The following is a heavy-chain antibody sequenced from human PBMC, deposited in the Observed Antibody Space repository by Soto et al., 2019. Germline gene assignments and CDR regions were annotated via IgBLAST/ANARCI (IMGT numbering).Heavy chain of an antibody. J-gene: IGHJ5*02. CDR2: ISGSGGRT. CDR3: ATPAVGSGRSNWFDP. V-gene: IGHV3-23*01. Sequence: EVQLLESGGGLVQPGGSLRLSCEASGFTFSSYAMSWVRQAPGKGLEWVSAISGSGGRTYYADSVKGRFTISRDNSKNTLYLQMNSLRAEDTAVYYCATPAVGSGRSNWFDPWGQGTLVTVSS. CDR1: GFTFSSYA. D-gene: IGHD3-10*01.